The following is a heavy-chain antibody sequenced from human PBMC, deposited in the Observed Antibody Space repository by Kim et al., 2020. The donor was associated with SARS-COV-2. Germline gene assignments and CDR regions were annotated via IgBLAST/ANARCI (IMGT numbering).Heavy chain of an antibody. V-gene: IGHV1-69*13. D-gene: IGHD4-17*01. Sequence: SVKVSCKASGGTFSSYAISWVRQAPGQGLEWMGGIIPIFGTANYAQKFQGRVTITADESTSTAYMELSSLRSEDTAVYYCARDAGQNDYGDYVSGVWGQGTLVTVSS. CDR2: IIPIFGTA. CDR1: GGTFSSYA. CDR3: ARDAGQNDYGDYVSGV. J-gene: IGHJ4*02.